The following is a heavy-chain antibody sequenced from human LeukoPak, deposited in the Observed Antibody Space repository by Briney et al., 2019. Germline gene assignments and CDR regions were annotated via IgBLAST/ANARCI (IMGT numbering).Heavy chain of an antibody. D-gene: IGHD6-13*01. V-gene: IGHV4-4*07. CDR3: ARQPSYSSSWYYYYYGRDV. Sequence: SETLSLTCTVSGGSISSYYWSWIRQPPGKGLEWIGRIYTSGSTNYNPSLKSRVTMSVDTSKNQFSLKLSSVTAADTAVYYCARQPSYSSSWYYYYYGRDVWGQGTTVTVSS. CDR2: IYTSGST. J-gene: IGHJ6*02. CDR1: GGSISSYY.